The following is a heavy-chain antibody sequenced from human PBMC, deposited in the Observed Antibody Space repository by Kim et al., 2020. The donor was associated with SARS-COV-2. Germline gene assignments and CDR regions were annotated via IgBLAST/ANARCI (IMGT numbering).Heavy chain of an antibody. CDR3: VRHPAIYGDFIPRIGYYYYLDV. J-gene: IGHJ6*03. V-gene: IGHV4-39*01. CDR2: VYSSGRT. Sequence: SETLSLTCSFSGGSIRSSGHYWGWIRQSPGKGMEWIGSVYSSGRTFSNPSLKSRVVTSVDTSKNQFSLKLSSVTAADTGLYYCVRHPAIYGDFIPRIGYYYYLDVWGRGTTVTVSS. CDR1: GGSIRSSGHY. D-gene: IGHD4-17*01.